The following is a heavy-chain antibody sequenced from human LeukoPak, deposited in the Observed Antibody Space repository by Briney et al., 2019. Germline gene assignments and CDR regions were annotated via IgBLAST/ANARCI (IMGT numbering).Heavy chain of an antibody. CDR2: INHSGST. D-gene: IGHD2-15*01. CDR1: GGSFSGYY. J-gene: IGHJ4*02. Sequence: SETLSLTCAVYGGSFSGYYWSWIRQPPGKGLEWIGEINHSGSTNYNPSLKSRVTISVDTSKNQFSLKLSSVTAADTAVYYCAREEYCSGGSCHSDYWGQGTLVTVSS. V-gene: IGHV4-34*01. CDR3: AREEYCSGGSCHSDY.